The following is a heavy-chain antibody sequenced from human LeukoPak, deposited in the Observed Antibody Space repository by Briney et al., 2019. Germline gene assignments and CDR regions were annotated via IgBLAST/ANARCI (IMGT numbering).Heavy chain of an antibody. CDR1: GYTFTSYG. J-gene: IGHJ2*01. Sequence: ASVKVSRKASGYTFTSYGISWVRQAPGQGLEWMGWISAYNGNTNYAQKLQGRVTMTTDTSTSTAYMELRSLRSDDTAVYYCARDHWTGTTNWYFDLWGRGTLVTVSS. CDR2: ISAYNGNT. CDR3: ARDHWTGTTNWYFDL. D-gene: IGHD1-7*01. V-gene: IGHV1-18*01.